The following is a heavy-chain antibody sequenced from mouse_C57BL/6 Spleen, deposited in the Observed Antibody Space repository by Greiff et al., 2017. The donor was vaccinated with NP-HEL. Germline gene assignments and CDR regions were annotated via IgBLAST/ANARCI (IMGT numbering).Heavy chain of an antibody. Sequence: VQLQQPGAELVMPGASVKLSCKASGYTLTSYWMHWVKQRPGQGLEWIGEIDPSDSYTNSNQKFKGKSTLTVDKSSSTAYMQLSSLTSEDSAVYYCARIQGYAMDYWGQGTSVTVSS. CDR3: ARIQGYAMDY. CDR2: IDPSDSYT. CDR1: GYTLTSYW. V-gene: IGHV1-69*01. J-gene: IGHJ4*01.